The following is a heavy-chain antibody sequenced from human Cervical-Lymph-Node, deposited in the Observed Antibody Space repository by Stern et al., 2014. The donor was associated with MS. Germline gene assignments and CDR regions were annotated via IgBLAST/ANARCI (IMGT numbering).Heavy chain of an antibody. CDR3: AHRPRVGVVTDYFDY. Sequence: QVTLRESGPTLVKPTQTLTLTCTFSGFSLNTGGVGVGWIRQPPGKALEWLALIYWDDSKQYSPSLETRLTLTKDTSKNQVVLTMTDVDTVDTPTYFCAHRPRVGVVTDYFDYWGQGALVTVSS. CDR2: IYWDDSK. D-gene: IGHD3-3*01. J-gene: IGHJ4*02. CDR1: GFSLNTGGVG. V-gene: IGHV2-5*02.